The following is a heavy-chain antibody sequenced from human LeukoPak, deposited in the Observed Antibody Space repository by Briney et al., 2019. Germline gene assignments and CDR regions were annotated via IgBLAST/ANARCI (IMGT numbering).Heavy chain of an antibody. CDR1: GYTFTGYH. D-gene: IGHD3-22*01. J-gene: IGHJ1*01. CDR2: INPNSGGT. V-gene: IGHV1-2*06. CDR3: ARSFSSKYYYDSSGYYLEYFQH. Sequence: ASVKVSCKASGYTFTGYHMHWVRQAPGQGLEWMGRINPNSGGTNYAQKFQGRVTMTRDTSISTAYMELSRLRSDDTAVYYCARSFSSKYYYDSSGYYLEYFQHWGQGTLVTVSS.